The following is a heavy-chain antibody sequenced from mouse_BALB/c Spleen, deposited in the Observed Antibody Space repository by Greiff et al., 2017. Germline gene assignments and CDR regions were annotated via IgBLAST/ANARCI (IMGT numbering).Heavy chain of an antibody. J-gene: IGHJ4*01. CDR1: GFTFSSYA. Sequence: EVQGVESGGGLVKPGGSLKLSCAASGFTFSSYAMSWVRQTPEKRLEWVASISSGGSTYYPDSVKGRFTISRDNARNILYLQMSSLRSEDTAMYYCASADGYYLYYYAMDYWGQGTSVTVSS. CDR2: ISSGGST. CDR3: ASADGYYLYYYAMDY. D-gene: IGHD2-3*01. V-gene: IGHV5-6-5*01.